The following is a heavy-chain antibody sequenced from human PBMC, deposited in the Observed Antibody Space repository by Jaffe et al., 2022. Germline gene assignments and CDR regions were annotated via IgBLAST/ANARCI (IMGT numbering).Heavy chain of an antibody. CDR1: GYTFTTYW. Sequence: ELQLVQSGAEVKKPGESLKISCKGSGYTFTTYWIGWVRQMPGKGLEWMGIIYPGDSDTRYSPSFQGQVTISADKSINTAYLQWSSLKASDTAFYYCARPGAGRYCSGGSCYSGAGSAFDIWGQGTMVTVSS. V-gene: IGHV5-51*03. D-gene: IGHD2-15*01. CDR3: ARPGAGRYCSGGSCYSGAGSAFDI. CDR2: IYPGDSDT. J-gene: IGHJ3*02.